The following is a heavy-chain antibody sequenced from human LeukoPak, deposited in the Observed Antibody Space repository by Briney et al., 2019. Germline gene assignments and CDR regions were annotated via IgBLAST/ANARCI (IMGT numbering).Heavy chain of an antibody. D-gene: IGHD3-10*01. V-gene: IGHV1-18*01. Sequence: ASVKVSCKASGYTFTSYGISWVRQAPGQGLEWMGWISAYNGNTNYAQKLQGRVTMTTDTSTSTAYVELRSLRSDDTAVYYCAREEVSYYYGSGKYWGQGTLVTVSS. CDR2: ISAYNGNT. CDR1: GYTFTSYG. CDR3: AREEVSYYYGSGKY. J-gene: IGHJ4*02.